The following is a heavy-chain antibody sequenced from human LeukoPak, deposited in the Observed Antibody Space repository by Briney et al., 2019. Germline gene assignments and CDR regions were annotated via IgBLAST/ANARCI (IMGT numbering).Heavy chain of an antibody. CDR3: ATDLGGQGVTIPHWFDP. V-gene: IGHV1-24*01. D-gene: IGHD2-21*01. CDR1: GYTLTELS. CDR2: FDPEDGET. J-gene: IGHJ5*02. Sequence: ASVKVSCKVSGYTLTELSMHWVRQAPGKGLEWMGGFDPEDGETIYAQKFQGRVTMTEDTSTDTAYMELSSLRSEDTAVYYCATDLGGQGVTIPHWFDPWGQGTLVTVSS.